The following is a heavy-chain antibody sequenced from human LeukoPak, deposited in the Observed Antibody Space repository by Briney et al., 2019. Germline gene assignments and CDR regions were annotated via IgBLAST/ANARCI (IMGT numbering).Heavy chain of an antibody. D-gene: IGHD3-22*01. J-gene: IGHJ6*03. CDR2: FYGAGGT. CDR1: GVTVRSTF. Sequence: GGSLRISCASFGVTVRSTFLSWVRQPPGKGLEWVSIFYGAGGTYHTDSVKGRFTISRDICKKTVFRQMNSLRAEDTAVYFCARGRSSYYYDSSGHRGYYYMDVWGKGTTVTVSS. CDR3: ARGRSSYYYDSSGHRGYYYMDV. V-gene: IGHV3-53*01.